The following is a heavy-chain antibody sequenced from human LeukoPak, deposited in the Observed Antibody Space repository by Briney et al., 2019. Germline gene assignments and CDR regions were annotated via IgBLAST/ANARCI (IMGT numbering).Heavy chain of an antibody. CDR2: IKSKTDGGTT. V-gene: IGHV3-15*01. Sequence: GGSLRLSCAASGFTFSNAWMSWVRQAPGKGLEWVGRIKSKTDGGTTDYAAPVKGRFTISRDDSKNTLYLQMNSLKTEDTAVYYCTTVRPDSSGYYYLNYFDYWGQGTLVTVSS. D-gene: IGHD3-22*01. J-gene: IGHJ4*02. CDR3: TTVRPDSSGYYYLNYFDY. CDR1: GFTFSNAW.